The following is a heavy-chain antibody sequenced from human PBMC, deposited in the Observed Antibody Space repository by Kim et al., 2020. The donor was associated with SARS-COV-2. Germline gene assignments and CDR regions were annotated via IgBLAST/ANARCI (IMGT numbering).Heavy chain of an antibody. CDR1: GGSISSYY. D-gene: IGHD3-10*01. V-gene: IGHV4-59*01. J-gene: IGHJ5*02. CDR2: IYYSGST. Sequence: SETLSLTCTVSGGSISSYYWSWIRQPPGKGLEWIGYIYYSGSTNYNPSLKSRVTISVDTSKNQFSLKLSSVTAADTAVYYCARGGSGSLLDWFDPWGQGTLVTVSS. CDR3: ARGGSGSLLDWFDP.